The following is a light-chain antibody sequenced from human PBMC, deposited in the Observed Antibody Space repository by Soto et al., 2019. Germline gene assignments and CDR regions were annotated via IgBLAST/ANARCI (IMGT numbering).Light chain of an antibody. CDR2: EVS. J-gene: IGLJ3*02. Sequence: QSALTQPASVSGFPGPWVTISCTGSNSDVGSAKYVSWYQQHPGKAPKLILYEVSGRPSGVSNRFSGSKSGNTASLTISGRQAEDEDDYYCNSFTSINTWVFGGGTQLTVL. CDR3: NSFTSINTWV. V-gene: IGLV2-14*01. CDR1: NSDVGSAKY.